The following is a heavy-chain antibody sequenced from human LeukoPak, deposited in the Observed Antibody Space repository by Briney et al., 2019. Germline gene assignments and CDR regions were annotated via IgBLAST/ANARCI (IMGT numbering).Heavy chain of an antibody. V-gene: IGHV1-18*01. CDR1: GYTFTSYG. J-gene: IGHJ4*02. Sequence: ASVKVSCKASGYTFTSYGISWVRQAPGQGLECMGWISAYNGNTNYAQKLQGRVTMTTDTSTSTAYMELRSLRSDDTAVYYCASVAKLGRYFDFWGQGTLVTVSS. CDR2: ISAYNGNT. D-gene: IGHD7-27*01. CDR3: ASVAKLGRYFDF.